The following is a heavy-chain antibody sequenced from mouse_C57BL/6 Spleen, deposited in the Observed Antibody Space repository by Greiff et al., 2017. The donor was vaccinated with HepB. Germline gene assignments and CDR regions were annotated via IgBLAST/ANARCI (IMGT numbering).Heavy chain of an antibody. J-gene: IGHJ2*01. CDR1: GYTFTSYW. CDR3: ARPYDYGSSGYFDY. V-gene: IGHV1-72*01. D-gene: IGHD1-1*01. CDR2: IDPNSGGT. Sequence: QVQLKQPGAELVKPGASVKLSCKASGYTFTSYWMHWVKQRPGRGLEWIGRIDPNSGGTKYNEKFKSKATLTVDKPSSTAYMQLSSLTSEDSAVYYCARPYDYGSSGYFDYWGQGTTLTVSS.